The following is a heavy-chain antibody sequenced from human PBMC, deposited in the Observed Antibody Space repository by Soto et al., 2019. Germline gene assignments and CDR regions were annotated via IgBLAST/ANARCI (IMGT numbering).Heavy chain of an antibody. CDR1: GYTLTELS. J-gene: IGHJ5*02. CDR3: ATAGGYYGSGSPRNWFDP. D-gene: IGHD3-10*01. V-gene: IGHV1-24*01. CDR2: FDPEDGET. Sequence: ASVKVSCKVSGYTLTELSMHWVRQAPGKGLEWMGGFDPEDGETIYAQKFQGRVTMTEDTSTDTAYMELSSLRSEDTAVYYCATAGGYYGSGSPRNWFDPWGQGTLVTVSS.